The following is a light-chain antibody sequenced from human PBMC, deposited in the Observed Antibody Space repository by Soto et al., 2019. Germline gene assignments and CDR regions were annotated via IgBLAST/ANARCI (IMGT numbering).Light chain of an antibody. CDR2: LGS. CDR1: QSLLHSNGNIY. V-gene: IGKV2-28*01. Sequence: DIVITQSPLSLPVTPGEPSSISCRSRQSLLHSNGNIYLDWYLQKPGQSPQLLIYLGSDWASGVPDRFRGSGSVTDFTLKISRVEAEDVGIYDCLQALQTPFSFGPGTKVDIK. CDR3: LQALQTPFS. J-gene: IGKJ3*01.